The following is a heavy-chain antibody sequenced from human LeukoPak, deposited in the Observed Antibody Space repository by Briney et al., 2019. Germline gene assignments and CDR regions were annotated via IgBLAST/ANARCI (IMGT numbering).Heavy chain of an antibody. Sequence: GGSLRLSCAASGFTFSSYSMNWVRQAPGKGLEWVSSISSSSSYIYYADSVKGRFTISRDNSKNTLYLQMNSLRAEDTAVYYCAKDRRPPHITIFGVVTLYYYGMDVWGQGTTVTVSS. CDR1: GFTFSSYS. J-gene: IGHJ6*02. D-gene: IGHD3-3*01. V-gene: IGHV3-21*04. CDR2: ISSSSSYI. CDR3: AKDRRPPHITIFGVVTLYYYGMDV.